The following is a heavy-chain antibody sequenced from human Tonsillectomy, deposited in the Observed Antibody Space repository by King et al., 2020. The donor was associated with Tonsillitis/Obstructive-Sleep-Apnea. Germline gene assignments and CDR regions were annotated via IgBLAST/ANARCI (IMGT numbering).Heavy chain of an antibody. Sequence: VQLVESGGGVVQPGRSLRLSCAASGFTFSTYAMHWVRQGPGKGLEWVAVISSDGSNKYYADSVKGRFTISRDNSKNTLYLQMNSLRLEDTALYYCARGHTGNYDNYYMDVWGKGTPFTVSS. V-gene: IGHV3-30*01. CDR1: GFTFSTYA. CDR2: ISSDGSNK. J-gene: IGHJ6*03. CDR3: ARGHTGNYDNYYMDV.